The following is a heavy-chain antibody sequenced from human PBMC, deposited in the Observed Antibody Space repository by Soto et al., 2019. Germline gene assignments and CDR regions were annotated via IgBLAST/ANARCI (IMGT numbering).Heavy chain of an antibody. D-gene: IGHD2-15*01. V-gene: IGHV1-69*05. CDR1: GYTFTGYY. Sequence: GASVKVSCKASGYTFTGYYMHWVRQAPGQGLEWMGWIIPIFGTTNYAQKLQGRVTITTDASTSTAYMELRSLRSDDTAVYYCARGSSGGSWDPWDYWGQGTLVTVSS. J-gene: IGHJ4*02. CDR2: IIPIFGTT. CDR3: ARGSSGGSWDPWDY.